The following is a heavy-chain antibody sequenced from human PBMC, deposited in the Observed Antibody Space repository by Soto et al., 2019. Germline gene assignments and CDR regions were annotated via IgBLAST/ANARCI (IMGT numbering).Heavy chain of an antibody. CDR2: ISARGGSK. J-gene: IGHJ4*02. Sequence: EVQLLESGGNLGQPGGSLRLSCAASGFTFENFAMNWVRQAPGKGLEWLSTISARGGSKNYADSVKGRFIISRDNSKDSLYLQILSLRAEDAAVYYCAKGSGSTLVAAFFDFWCQGTLVTVSS. CDR3: AKGSGSTLVAAFFDF. V-gene: IGHV3-23*01. D-gene: IGHD2-15*01. CDR1: GFTFENFA.